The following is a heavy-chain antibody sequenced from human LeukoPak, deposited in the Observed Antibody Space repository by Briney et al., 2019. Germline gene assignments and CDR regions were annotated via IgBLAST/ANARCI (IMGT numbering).Heavy chain of an antibody. V-gene: IGHV1-69*13. CDR3: ARDKESRYYYDSSGYYYGRGQGWYYMDV. J-gene: IGHJ6*03. D-gene: IGHD3-22*01. CDR2: IIPIFGTA. CDR1: GGTFSSYA. Sequence: GASVKVSCKASGGTFSSYAISWVRQAPGQGLEWMGGIIPIFGTANYAQKFQGRVTITADESTSTAYMELSSLRSEDTAVYYCARDKESRYYYDSSGYYYGRGQGWYYMDVWGKGTTVTISS.